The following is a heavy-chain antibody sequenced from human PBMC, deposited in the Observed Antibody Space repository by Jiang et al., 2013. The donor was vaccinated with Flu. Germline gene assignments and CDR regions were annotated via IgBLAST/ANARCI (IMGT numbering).Heavy chain of an antibody. V-gene: IGHV2-70*11. CDR3: ARMSSSGWYYYFDY. Sequence: LTCTFSGFSLSTSGMCVSWIRQPPGKALEWLARIDWDDDKYYSTSLKTRLTISKDTSKNQVVLTMTNMDPVDTATYYCARMSSSGWYYYFDYWGQGTLVTVSS. CDR1: GFSLSTSGMC. J-gene: IGHJ4*02. D-gene: IGHD6-19*01. CDR2: IDWDDDK.